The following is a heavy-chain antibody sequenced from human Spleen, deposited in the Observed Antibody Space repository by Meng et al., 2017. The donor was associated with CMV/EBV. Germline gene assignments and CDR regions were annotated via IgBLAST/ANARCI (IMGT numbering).Heavy chain of an antibody. J-gene: IGHJ3*02. V-gene: IGHV1-69*05. Sequence: SVKVSCKASGGTFSSYAISWVRQAPGQGLEWMGGIIPIFGTANYAQKFQGRVTITTDESTSTAYMELSSLRSEDTAVYYCAREKKESSAAFDIWGQGTMVTVSS. CDR1: GGTFSSYA. CDR2: IIPIFGTA. D-gene: IGHD6-6*01. CDR3: AREKKESSAAFDI.